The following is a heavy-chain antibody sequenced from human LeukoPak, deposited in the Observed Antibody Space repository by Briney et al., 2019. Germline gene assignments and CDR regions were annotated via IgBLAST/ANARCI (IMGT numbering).Heavy chain of an antibody. J-gene: IGHJ4*02. CDR1: GGSISSYY. Sequence: SETLSLTCTVSGGSISSYYWSWIRQPPGKGLEWIGYIYYSGSNNYYPSLKSRVTISVDTSKNQFSLKLSSVTAADTAVYYCARRGGWSDIYFYYWGQGTLVTVSS. V-gene: IGHV4-59*08. D-gene: IGHD6-19*01. CDR2: IYYSGSN. CDR3: ARRGGWSDIYFYY.